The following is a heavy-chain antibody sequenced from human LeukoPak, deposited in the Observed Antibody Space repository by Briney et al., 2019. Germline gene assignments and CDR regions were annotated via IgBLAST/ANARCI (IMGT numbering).Heavy chain of an antibody. CDR3: ARNYYGSGSYYSHFDY. Sequence: SQTLSLTCAISGDNVSSNSATWNWIRQSPSRGLEWLGRAYYRSNWDNDYAVSVKSRITINPDTSKNQFSLQLKSVTPEDTAVYYCARNYYGSGSYYSHFDYWGQGTLVTVSS. V-gene: IGHV6-1*01. J-gene: IGHJ4*02. D-gene: IGHD3-10*01. CDR1: GDNVSSNSAT. CDR2: AYYRSNWDN.